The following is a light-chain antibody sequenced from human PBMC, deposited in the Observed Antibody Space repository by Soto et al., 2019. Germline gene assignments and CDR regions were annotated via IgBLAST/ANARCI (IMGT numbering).Light chain of an antibody. Sequence: QSALTQPPSASGSPGQSVTISCTGSSSDVGAYNYVSWYQQFPGKAPQIMIYEVNKRPSGVPDRFSGSKSSNTASLTVSGLQAEDEADYYCSSFAGSNTVIFGGGTKLTVL. J-gene: IGLJ2*01. CDR2: EVN. V-gene: IGLV2-8*01. CDR3: SSFAGSNTVI. CDR1: SSDVGAYNY.